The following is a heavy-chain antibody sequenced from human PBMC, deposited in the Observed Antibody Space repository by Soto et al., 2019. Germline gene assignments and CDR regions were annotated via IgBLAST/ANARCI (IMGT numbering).Heavy chain of an antibody. CDR2: INHSGST. V-gene: IGHV4-34*01. J-gene: IGHJ6*02. CDR3: ARGRQVHHAHYIWKHSTRTYGMDV. CDR1: GGSFSGYY. Sequence: RSLTCAVYGGSFSGYYWSWIRQPPGKGLEWIGEINHSGSTNYNPSLKSRVTISVDTSKNQFSLKLSSVTAADTAVYYCARGRQVHHAHYIWKHSTRTYGMDVSGQGTTATVSS. D-gene: IGHD3-16*01.